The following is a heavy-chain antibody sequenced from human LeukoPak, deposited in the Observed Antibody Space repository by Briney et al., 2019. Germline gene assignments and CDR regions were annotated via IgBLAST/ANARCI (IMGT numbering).Heavy chain of an antibody. Sequence: PGGSLRLSCTASGFTFDDYAMHWVRQAPGKGLEWVSGISWNSGSIGYADSVKGRFTISRDNAKNSLYLQMNSLRVEDTALYYCATLVVTAMGDAFDIWGQGTMVTVSS. CDR3: ATLVVTAMGDAFDI. D-gene: IGHD2-21*02. V-gene: IGHV3-9*01. J-gene: IGHJ3*02. CDR1: GFTFDDYA. CDR2: ISWNSGSI.